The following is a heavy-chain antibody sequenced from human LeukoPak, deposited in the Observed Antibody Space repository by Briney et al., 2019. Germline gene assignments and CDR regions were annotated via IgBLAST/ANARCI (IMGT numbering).Heavy chain of an antibody. CDR2: ISAYNGNT. J-gene: IGHJ5*02. CDR3: ARGRFMITFGGVIGDNWFDP. Sequence: GASVKVSCKASGYTFTSYGISWVRQAPGQGLEWMGWISAYNGNTNYAQKLQGRVTMTTDTSTSTAYMELRSLRSDDTAVYYCARGRFMITFGGVIGDNWFDPWGQGTLVTVSS. CDR1: GYTFTSYG. D-gene: IGHD3-16*02. V-gene: IGHV1-18*01.